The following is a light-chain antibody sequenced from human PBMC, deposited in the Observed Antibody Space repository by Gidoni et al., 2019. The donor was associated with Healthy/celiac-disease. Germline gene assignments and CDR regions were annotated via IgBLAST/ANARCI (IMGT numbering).Light chain of an antibody. V-gene: IGLV3-1*01. CDR3: QAWDSSTVV. Sequence: SYELTPPPSVSVSPGQTASITCSGDKLGDKYACWYQQKPGQSPVLVIYQDSKRPAGIPARFAGSNSGNTATLTISGTQAMDEADYYCQAWDSSTVVFGGGTKLTVL. J-gene: IGLJ2*01. CDR2: QDS. CDR1: KLGDKY.